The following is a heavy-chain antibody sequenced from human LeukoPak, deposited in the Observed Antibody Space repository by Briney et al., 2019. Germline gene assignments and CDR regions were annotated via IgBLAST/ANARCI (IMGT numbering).Heavy chain of an antibody. CDR3: ARVSPNTVTTLQYFDY. D-gene: IGHD4-17*01. CDR1: GFTFSSYE. J-gene: IGHJ4*02. CDR2: IYYSGST. V-gene: IGHV4-39*07. Sequence: LRLSCAASGFTFSSYEMNWIRQPPGKGLEWIGSIYYSGSTYYNPSLKSRVTISVDTSKNQFSLKLSSVTAADTAVYYCARVSPNTVTTLQYFDYWGQGTLVTVSS.